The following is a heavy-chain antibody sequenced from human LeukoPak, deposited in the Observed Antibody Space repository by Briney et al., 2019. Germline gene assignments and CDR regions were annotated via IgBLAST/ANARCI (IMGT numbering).Heavy chain of an antibody. J-gene: IGHJ4*02. V-gene: IGHV1-18*01. D-gene: IGHD1/OR15-1a*01. CDR1: GYTFTSYG. CDR3: ARSTTVNNWNKYYFDY. Sequence: ASVKVSCKASGYTFTSYGISWVRQAPGQGLEWMGWISAYNGNTNYAQKLQGRVTMTTDTSTSTAYMELRSLRSDDTAVYYCARSTTVNNWNKYYFDYWGQGTLVTVSS. CDR2: ISAYNGNT.